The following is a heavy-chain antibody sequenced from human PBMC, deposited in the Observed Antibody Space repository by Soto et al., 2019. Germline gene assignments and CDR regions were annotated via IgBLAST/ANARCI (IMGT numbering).Heavy chain of an antibody. CDR2: ISWNSGSI. V-gene: IGHV3-9*01. J-gene: IGHJ4*02. CDR3: GKDGPPGGGFDY. CDR1: GFTFDDYA. Sequence: EVQLVESGGGLVQPGRSLRLSCATSGFTFDDYAMHWVRQAPGKGLEWVSGISWNSGSIGYADSVKGRFTISRDNAKNSLYLQMNSLRAEDTALYYCGKDGPPGGGFDYWGQGPLVTVSS. D-gene: IGHD3-16*01.